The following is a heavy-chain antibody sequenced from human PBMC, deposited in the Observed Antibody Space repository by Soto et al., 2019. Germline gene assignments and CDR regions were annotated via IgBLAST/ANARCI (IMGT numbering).Heavy chain of an antibody. CDR2: IIPIFGTA. CDR3: ARGSYSSGWYFQQLGDY. V-gene: IGHV1-69*01. J-gene: IGHJ4*02. CDR1: GGTFSSYA. D-gene: IGHD6-19*01. Sequence: QVQLVQSGDEVKKPGSSVKVSCKASGGTFSSYAISWVRQAPGQGLEWMGGIIPIFGTANYAQKLQGRVTITADESTSTAYMELSSMRSEDTAVYYCARGSYSSGWYFQQLGDYWGQGTLVTVSS.